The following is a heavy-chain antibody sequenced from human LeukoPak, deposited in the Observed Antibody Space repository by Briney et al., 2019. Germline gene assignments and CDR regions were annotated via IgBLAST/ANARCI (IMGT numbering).Heavy chain of an antibody. Sequence: ASVTVSCKASGGTFSSYAISWVRQAPGQGLEWMGGITPIFGTANYAQKFQGRVTITADESTSTAYMELSSLRSEDTAVYYCAKTRGLQDPLDHYYYGMDVWGQGTTVTASS. CDR2: ITPIFGTA. J-gene: IGHJ6*02. CDR3: AKTRGLQDPLDHYYYGMDV. D-gene: IGHD4-11*01. CDR1: GGTFSSYA. V-gene: IGHV1-69*13.